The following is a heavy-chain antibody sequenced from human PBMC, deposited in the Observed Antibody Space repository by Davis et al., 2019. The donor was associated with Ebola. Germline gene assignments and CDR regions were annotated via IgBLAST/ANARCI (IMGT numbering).Heavy chain of an antibody. J-gene: IGHJ3*02. Sequence: KVSCKGSGYSFTSYWISWVRQMPGKGLEWMGRIDPSDSYTNYSPSFQGHVTIPADKSISTAYLQWSSLKASDTAMYYCARYYYDSLGAFDIWGQGTMVTVSS. CDR1: GYSFTSYW. D-gene: IGHD3-22*01. CDR2: IDPSDSYT. V-gene: IGHV5-10-1*01. CDR3: ARYYYDSLGAFDI.